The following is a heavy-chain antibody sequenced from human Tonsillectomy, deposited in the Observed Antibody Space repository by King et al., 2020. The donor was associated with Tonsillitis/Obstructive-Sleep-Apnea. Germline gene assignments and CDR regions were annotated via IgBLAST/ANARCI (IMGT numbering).Heavy chain of an antibody. CDR1: GGSISSYY. J-gene: IGHJ4*02. V-gene: IGHV4-59*01. CDR2: IYYSGST. D-gene: IGHD3-3*01. Sequence: VQLQESGPGLVKPSETLSLTCTVSGGSISSYYWSWIRQPPGKGLEWIGYIYYSGSTNYNPSLKSRVTISVDTSKNKFSLKLSSVTAADTAVYYCARDGTEDYDFWSGYPSLLGYWGQGTLVTVSS. CDR3: ARDGTEDYDFWSGYPSLLGY.